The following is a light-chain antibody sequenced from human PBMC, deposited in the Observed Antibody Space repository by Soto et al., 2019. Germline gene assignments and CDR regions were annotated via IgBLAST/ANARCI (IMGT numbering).Light chain of an antibody. Sequence: DIQMTQSPSTLSASVGDIVTISFRASQNINTWLAWYHQKPGMAPKLLISDAYTLESGVPSRFSGSGSGTHFTLTISGLQPEDIATYYCQQFGDLTFIFGQGTRLEIK. CDR2: DAY. CDR1: QNINTW. V-gene: IGKV1-5*01. CDR3: QQFGDLTFI. J-gene: IGKJ5*01.